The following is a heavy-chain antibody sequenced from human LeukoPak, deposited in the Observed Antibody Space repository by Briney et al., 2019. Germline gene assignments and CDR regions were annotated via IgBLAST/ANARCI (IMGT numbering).Heavy chain of an antibody. V-gene: IGHV4-59*01. D-gene: IGHD2-15*01. CDR1: GGSITSYY. Sequence: SETLSLTCTVSGGSITSYYWSWIRQPPGKGLEWIGYISLLGTTNYNPSLKSRVTISVDTSKNQFSLKVNSVTAADTAVYYCLRSKGGTYGWFDPWGQGTLVTVSS. CDR2: ISLLGTT. CDR3: LRSKGGTYGWFDP. J-gene: IGHJ5*02.